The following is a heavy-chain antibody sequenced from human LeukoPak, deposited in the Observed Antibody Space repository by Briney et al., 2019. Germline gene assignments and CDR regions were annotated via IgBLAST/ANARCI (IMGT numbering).Heavy chain of an antibody. V-gene: IGHV3-30*04. J-gene: IGHJ4*02. CDR1: GFTFSSYA. D-gene: IGHD6-19*01. Sequence: GALRLSCAASGFTFSSYAMHWVRQAPGKGLEWVAVISYDGSNKYYADSVKGRFTISRDNSKNTLYLQMNSPRAEDTAVYYCAAVSSGWYLASNFDYWGQGTLVTVSS. CDR2: ISYDGSNK. CDR3: AAVSSGWYLASNFDY.